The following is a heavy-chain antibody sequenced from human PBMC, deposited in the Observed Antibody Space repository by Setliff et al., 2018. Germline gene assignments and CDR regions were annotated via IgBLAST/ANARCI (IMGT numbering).Heavy chain of an antibody. CDR2: ISYSGST. Sequence: SETLSLTCTVSGGSIGGGAYYWSWIRQHPGKGLEWIGYISYSGSTYYNPSLKSRVTTSVDTSKNQFSLKLNSVTAADTAVYFCTGDTDACHALLFWGQGILVTVSS. CDR1: GGSIGGGAYY. V-gene: IGHV4-31*03. D-gene: IGHD2-21*02. J-gene: IGHJ4*01. CDR3: TGDTDACHALLF.